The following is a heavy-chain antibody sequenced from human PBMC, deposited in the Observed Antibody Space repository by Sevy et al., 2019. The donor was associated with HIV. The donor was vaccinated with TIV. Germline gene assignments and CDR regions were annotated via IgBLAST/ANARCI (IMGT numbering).Heavy chain of an antibody. CDR2: IRYDGSNK. CDR1: GFTFSSYG. V-gene: IGHV3-30*02. D-gene: IGHD6-13*01. J-gene: IGHJ4*02. CDR3: AKDLITGMRGPFGIAAAGHPYYFDY. Sequence: GGSLRLSCAASGFTFSSYGMHWVRQAPGKGLEWVAFIRYDGSNKYYADSVKGRFTISRDNSKNTLYLQMNSLRAEDTAVYYCAKDLITGMRGPFGIAAAGHPYYFDYWGQGTLVTVSS.